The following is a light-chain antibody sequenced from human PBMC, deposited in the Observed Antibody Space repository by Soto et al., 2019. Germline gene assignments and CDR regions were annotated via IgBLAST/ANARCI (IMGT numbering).Light chain of an antibody. Sequence: EIVLTQSPGTLSLSPGERATLSCRASQSVSSSYLAWYQQKPGQAPRLLIYGASSRATGIPDRFSGRGSGTDFTLNISRLEPEDFAVYYCQQYCSSPLLTFGGGTKVEIK. V-gene: IGKV3-20*01. CDR2: GAS. J-gene: IGKJ4*01. CDR3: QQYCSSPLLT. CDR1: QSVSSSY.